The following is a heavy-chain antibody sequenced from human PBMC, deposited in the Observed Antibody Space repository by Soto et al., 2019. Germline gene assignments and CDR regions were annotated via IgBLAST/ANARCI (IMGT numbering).Heavy chain of an antibody. V-gene: IGHV4-34*01. D-gene: IGHD2-8*02. CDR3: ARDKITGLFDY. Sequence: QVQLQQWGAGLLKPSETLSLTCAVYGGSFSGYYWTWIRQPPGTGLEWIGEINHSGSTSYNPSLKSGVTISVDTSKNQFSLKLPSVTAADTAVYYCARDKITGLFDYWGQGTLVTVSS. CDR2: INHSGST. J-gene: IGHJ4*02. CDR1: GGSFSGYY.